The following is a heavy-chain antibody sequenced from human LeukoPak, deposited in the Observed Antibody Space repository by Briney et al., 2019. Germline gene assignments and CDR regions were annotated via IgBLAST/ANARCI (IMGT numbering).Heavy chain of an antibody. J-gene: IGHJ4*02. CDR2: ISAYNGNT. V-gene: IGHV1-18*01. Sequence: ASVKVSCKASGYTFTSYGISWVRQAPGQGLEWVGWISAYNGNTKHAQKFQGRVTMTRSTSITTAYMELSSLRSEDTAVYYCARVPRDDYSNLHDYWGQGTLVTVSS. D-gene: IGHD4-11*01. CDR3: ARVPRDDYSNLHDY. CDR1: GYTFTSYG.